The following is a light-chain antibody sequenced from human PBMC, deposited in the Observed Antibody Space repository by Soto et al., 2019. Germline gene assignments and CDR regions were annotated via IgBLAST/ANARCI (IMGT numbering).Light chain of an antibody. CDR3: SSDAGSNNYV. Sequence: QSALTQPPSASGSPGQSVTISCTGTSSDVGAYNYVSWYQQHPGKAPKLMIYEVAKRPSGVPDRFSGSKSGNTASLTVSGLQAEDEADYFCSSDAGSNNYVSGTGTKVTVL. J-gene: IGLJ1*01. CDR2: EVA. V-gene: IGLV2-8*01. CDR1: SSDVGAYNY.